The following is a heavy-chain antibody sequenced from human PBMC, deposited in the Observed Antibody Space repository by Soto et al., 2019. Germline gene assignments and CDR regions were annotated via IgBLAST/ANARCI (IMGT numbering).Heavy chain of an antibody. CDR2: IGSSSSYL. V-gene: IGHV3-21*01. CDR1: GFSFSIYT. CDR3: ARVYSAEKWFDP. Sequence: GGSLRLSCAASGFSFSIYTMNWVRQAPGKGLEWVSSIGSSSSYLYYADSVKGRFTISRDNAKNSLYLQMNSLRVEDTAVYYCARVYSAEKWFDPLGQGTLVTVSS. D-gene: IGHD2-21*01. J-gene: IGHJ5*02.